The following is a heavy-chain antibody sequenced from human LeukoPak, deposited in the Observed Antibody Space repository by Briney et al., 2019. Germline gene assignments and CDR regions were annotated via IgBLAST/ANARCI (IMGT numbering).Heavy chain of an antibody. D-gene: IGHD4-17*01. CDR3: ARGDDYGDYKHDYFDY. J-gene: IGHJ4*02. V-gene: IGHV3-7*01. Sequence: GGSLRLSCAASGFTFSRYWMSWVRQAPGKGLECVANIKHDGSETFYVDSVKGRFTISRDNAKNSLYAQMNSLRAEDTAVYYCARGDDYGDYKHDYFDYWGQGTLVTVSS. CDR1: GFTFSRYW. CDR2: IKHDGSET.